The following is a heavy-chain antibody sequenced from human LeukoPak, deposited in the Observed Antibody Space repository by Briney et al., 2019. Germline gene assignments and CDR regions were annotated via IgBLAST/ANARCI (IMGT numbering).Heavy chain of an antibody. CDR2: IYSGGST. CDR3: ARVRGLTDSSGSLYYFDY. D-gene: IGHD3-22*01. J-gene: IGHJ4*02. CDR1: GFTLSSNY. V-gene: IGHV3-53*01. Sequence: GGSLRLSCAASGFTLSSNYMSWVRQAPGKGLEGVSVIYSGGSTYYADSVKGRFTISRDNSKNTLYLQMNSLRAEDTAVYYCARVRGLTDSSGSLYYFDYWGQGTLVTVSS.